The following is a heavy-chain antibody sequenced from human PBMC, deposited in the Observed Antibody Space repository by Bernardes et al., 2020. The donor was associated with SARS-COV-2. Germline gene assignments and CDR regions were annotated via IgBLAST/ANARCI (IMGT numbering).Heavy chain of an antibody. Sequence: SVKVSCKASGYTFSHYYVQWVRQAPGQGLEWMGIINPSDGNTRYAQKFQGRVTLTRDTSTSTAYMELSSLRSEDTALYYCARAPSDYYGMDVWGQGTTVTVSS. CDR2: INPSDGNT. V-gene: IGHV1-46*01. CDR1: GYTFSHYY. J-gene: IGHJ6*02. CDR3: ARAPSDYYGMDV.